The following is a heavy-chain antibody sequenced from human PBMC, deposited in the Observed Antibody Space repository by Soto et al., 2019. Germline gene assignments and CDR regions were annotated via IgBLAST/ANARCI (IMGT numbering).Heavy chain of an antibody. Sequence: QVQLGQSGAELKKPGSSVKVSCKASGDTFSFYTINWVRQAPGLGLEWMGRVNPILSMSNYAQKFQGRVTMTADKSTSTAYMELRSLRSEDTAFYYCATSYGSGYRAFDYWGQGARVTVSS. CDR3: ATSYGSGYRAFDY. V-gene: IGHV1-69*02. D-gene: IGHD3-10*01. CDR1: GDTFSFYT. J-gene: IGHJ4*02. CDR2: VNPILSMS.